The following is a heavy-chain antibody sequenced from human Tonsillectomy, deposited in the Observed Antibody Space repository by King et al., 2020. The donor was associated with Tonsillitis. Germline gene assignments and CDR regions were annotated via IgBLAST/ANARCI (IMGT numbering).Heavy chain of an antibody. V-gene: IGHV3-43*02. Sequence: DVQLVESGGGVVQPGGSLRLSCAASGFTFDDYAMHWVRQAPGKGLEWVSLISGDGGSTYYADSVKGRFTISRDNSKNSLYLQMNSLRTEDTALYYCAKGVRWSLYGDYDWALDYWGQGTLVTVSS. CDR2: ISGDGGST. CDR1: GFTFDDYA. J-gene: IGHJ4*02. CDR3: AKGVRWSLYGDYDWALDY. D-gene: IGHD4-17*01.